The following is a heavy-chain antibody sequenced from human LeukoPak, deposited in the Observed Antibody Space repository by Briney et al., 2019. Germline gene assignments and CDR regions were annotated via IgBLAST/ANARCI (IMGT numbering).Heavy chain of an antibody. CDR2: ISAYNGNT. CDR1: GYTLTSYG. Sequence: ASVKVSCKASGYTLTSYGISWVRQAPGQGLEWMGWISAYNGNTNYAQKLQGRVTMTTDTSTSTAYMELRSLRSDDTAVYYCARDRTGRLLWFGELSLGWFDPWGQGTLVTVSS. V-gene: IGHV1-18*01. CDR3: ARDRTGRLLWFGELSLGWFDP. D-gene: IGHD3-10*01. J-gene: IGHJ5*02.